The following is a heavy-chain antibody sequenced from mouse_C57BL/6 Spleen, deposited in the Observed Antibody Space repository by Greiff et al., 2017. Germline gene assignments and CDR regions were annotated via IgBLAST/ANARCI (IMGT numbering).Heavy chain of an antibody. J-gene: IGHJ3*01. CDR2: IDPYDSET. CDR3: AIEDLYGSSYGGFAY. CDR1: GYTFTSYW. D-gene: IGHD1-1*01. Sequence: VQLQQPGAELVRPGSSVKLSCKASGYTFTSYWMHWVKQRPIQGLEWIGNIDPYDSETQYNHKFKDTATLTVDKSSSTAYMQLRSLTSDVAAFYYCAIEDLYGSSYGGFAYWGQGTLGTVSA. V-gene: IGHV1-52*01.